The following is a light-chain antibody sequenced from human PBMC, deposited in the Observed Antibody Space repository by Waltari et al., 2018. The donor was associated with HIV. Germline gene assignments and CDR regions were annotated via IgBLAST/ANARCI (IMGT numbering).Light chain of an antibody. CDR2: SAS. V-gene: IGKV1-12*01. CDR1: QAISYW. CDR3: QQASSFPFT. J-gene: IGKJ3*01. Sequence: DIQLTQSPSSVSASVGDRVTITCRASQAISYWLALYQKRPGKAPRLLIYSASNLQSGVPSRFSGSGSETDFTLTISSLQPEDFATYFCQQASSFPFTFGPGTTVDV.